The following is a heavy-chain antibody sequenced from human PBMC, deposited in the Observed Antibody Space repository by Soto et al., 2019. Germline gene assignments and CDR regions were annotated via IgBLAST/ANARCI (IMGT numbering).Heavy chain of an antibody. Sequence: PSETLSLTCTVSGGSISSSSYYWGWIRQPPGKGLEWIGSIYYSGSTYYNPSLKSRVTISVDTSKNQFSLKLSSVTAADTAVYYCARMKVGMVTYYYYGMDVWGQGTTVTVSS. CDR3: ARMKVGMVTYYYYGMDV. D-gene: IGHD5-18*01. V-gene: IGHV4-39*01. J-gene: IGHJ6*02. CDR1: GGSISSSSYY. CDR2: IYYSGST.